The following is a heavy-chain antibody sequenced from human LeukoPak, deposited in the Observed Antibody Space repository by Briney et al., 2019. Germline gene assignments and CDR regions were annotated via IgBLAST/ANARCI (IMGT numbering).Heavy chain of an antibody. D-gene: IGHD6-19*01. V-gene: IGHV1-18*01. J-gene: IGHJ4*02. CDR2: ISAYNGNT. CDR3: ARVQYSSGWYGGFDY. Sequence: GASVKVSCKASGYTFTSYGISWVRQAPGRGLEWMGWISAYNGNTNYAQKLQGRVTMTTDTSTSTAYMELRSLRSDDTAVYYCARVQYSSGWYGGFDYWGQGTLVTVSS. CDR1: GYTFTSYG.